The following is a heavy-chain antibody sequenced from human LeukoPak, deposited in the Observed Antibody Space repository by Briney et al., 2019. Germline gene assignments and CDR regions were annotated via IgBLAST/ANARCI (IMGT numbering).Heavy chain of an antibody. Sequence: ASVKVSCKASGYTFTSYGISWVRQAPGQGLEWMGWISAYNGNTNYAQKLQGRVTMTTDTSTSTAYMVLRSLRSDDTAVYYCARDMGLDYYDSSGYYYVSRFDYWGQGTLVTVSS. CDR3: ARDMGLDYYDSSGYYYVSRFDY. V-gene: IGHV1-18*01. J-gene: IGHJ4*02. CDR1: GYTFTSYG. CDR2: ISAYNGNT. D-gene: IGHD3-22*01.